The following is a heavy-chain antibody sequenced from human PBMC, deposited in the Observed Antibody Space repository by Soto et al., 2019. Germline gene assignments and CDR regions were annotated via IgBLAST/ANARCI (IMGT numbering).Heavy chain of an antibody. Sequence: GSLRLSCVASGFSFSSYAMNWVRQAPGKGLEWVSTISGSFGSTYYADSVQGRVTVSRDNSKNTLYLQMNSLRAEDTAVYYCARDRYSSSWDLDYWGQGTLVTVSA. CDR1: GFSFSSYA. CDR3: ARDRYSSSWDLDY. V-gene: IGHV3-23*01. CDR2: ISGSFGST. D-gene: IGHD6-13*01. J-gene: IGHJ4*02.